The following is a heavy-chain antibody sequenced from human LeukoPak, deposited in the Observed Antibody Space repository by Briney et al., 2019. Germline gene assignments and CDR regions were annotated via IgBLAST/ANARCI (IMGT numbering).Heavy chain of an antibody. V-gene: IGHV3-30*18. D-gene: IGHD5-18*01. CDR3: AKVPHLYSYGDEDY. J-gene: IGHJ4*02. CDR1: GFTFSSYG. CDR2: ISYDGSNK. Sequence: GRSLRLSCAASGFTFSSYGMHWVRQAPGKGLEWVAVISYDGSNKYYADSVKGRFTISRDNSKNTLYLQMNSLRAEDTAVYYCAKVPHLYSYGDEDYWGQGTLVTVSS.